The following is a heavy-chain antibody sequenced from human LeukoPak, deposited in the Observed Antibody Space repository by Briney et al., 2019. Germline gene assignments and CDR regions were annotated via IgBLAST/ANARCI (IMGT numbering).Heavy chain of an antibody. V-gene: IGHV3-64*01. D-gene: IGHD3-10*01. J-gene: IGHJ4*02. CDR2: ISSNGGST. Sequence: GGSLRLSCAASGFTFSSYAMHWVRQAPGKGLEYVSAISSNGGSTYYANSVKGRFTISRDNSKNTLYLQMGSLRAEDMAVYYCARAPMVRGVITYFDYWGQGTLVTVSS. CDR3: ARAPMVRGVITYFDY. CDR1: GFTFSSYA.